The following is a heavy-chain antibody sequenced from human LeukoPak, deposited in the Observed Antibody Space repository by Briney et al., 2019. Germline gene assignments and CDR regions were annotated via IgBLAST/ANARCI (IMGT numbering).Heavy chain of an antibody. CDR3: ARLWGLQSNAFDI. CDR1: GFTFSSSA. J-gene: IGHJ3*02. V-gene: IGHV3-23*01. D-gene: IGHD5-24*01. CDR2: ISGSGGST. Sequence: GGSLRLSCAASGFTFSSSAMSWVRQAPGKGLEWVSAISGSGGSTYYADSVKGRFTISRDNSKNTLYLQMNSLRAEDTAVYYCARLWGLQSNAFDIWGQGTMVTVSS.